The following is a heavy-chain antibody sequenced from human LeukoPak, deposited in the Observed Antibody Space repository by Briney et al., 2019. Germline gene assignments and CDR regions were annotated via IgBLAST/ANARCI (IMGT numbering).Heavy chain of an antibody. CDR2: INHSGST. V-gene: IGHV4-34*01. Sequence: SETLSLTCAVYGGSFSGYYWSWIRQPPGKGLEWIGEINHSGSTNYNPSLKSRVTISVDTSKNQFSLKLSSVTAADTAVYYCARDKISYGVTTVRYAFDIWGQGTMVTVSS. CDR3: ARDKISYGVTTVRYAFDI. J-gene: IGHJ3*02. CDR1: GGSFSGYY. D-gene: IGHD4-17*01.